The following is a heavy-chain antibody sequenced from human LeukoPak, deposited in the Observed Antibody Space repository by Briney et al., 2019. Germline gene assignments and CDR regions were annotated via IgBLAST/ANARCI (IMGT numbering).Heavy chain of an antibody. CDR3: ARGSILKAFDI. CDR1: GGSISSSSYY. D-gene: IGHD2-21*01. V-gene: IGHV4-30-2*01. CDR2: IYHSGST. Sequence: KPSETLSLTCTVSGGSISSSSYYWGWIRQPPGKGLEWIGYIYHSGSTYYNPSLKSRVTISVDRSKNQFSLKLSSVTAADTAVYYCARGSILKAFDIWGQGTMVTVSS. J-gene: IGHJ3*02.